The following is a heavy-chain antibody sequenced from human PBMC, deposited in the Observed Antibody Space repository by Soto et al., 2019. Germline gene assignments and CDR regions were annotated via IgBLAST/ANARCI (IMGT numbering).Heavy chain of an antibody. D-gene: IGHD6-19*01. V-gene: IGHV3-23*01. CDR1: GFTFSNYA. Sequence: GESLKISCAASGFTFSNYAMTWVRQAPGKGLEWVSTITSGDYPFYGDTVKGRFTISRDNSKSTLYLQMNSLRAEDTAVYYCAKTDKFDSQSSGWANRFDYWGQGTLVTVSS. CDR3: AKTDKFDSQSSGWANRFDY. CDR2: ITSGDYP. J-gene: IGHJ4*02.